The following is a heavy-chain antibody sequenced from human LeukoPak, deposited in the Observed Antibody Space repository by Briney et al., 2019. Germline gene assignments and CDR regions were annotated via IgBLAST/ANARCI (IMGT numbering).Heavy chain of an antibody. J-gene: IGHJ6*03. CDR1: GVSIRSSSYN. Sequence: PSETLSLTCTVSGVSIRSSSYNWGWIRQPPGKGLEWIGNIHYTGTTYYNPSLKSRVTISVDTSKNQFSLKLSSVTAADTAVYYCARTGGSFYFYYYMDVWGKGTTVTISS. CDR2: IHYTGTT. CDR3: ARTGGSFYFYYYMDV. D-gene: IGHD1-26*01. V-gene: IGHV4-39*07.